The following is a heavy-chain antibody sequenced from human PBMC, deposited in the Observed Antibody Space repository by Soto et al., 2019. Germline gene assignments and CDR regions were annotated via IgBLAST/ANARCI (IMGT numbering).Heavy chain of an antibody. Sequence: QVQLVQSGAEVKKPGSSVKVSCKASGGTFSSYAISWVRQAPGQGLEWMGRIIPIFGTANYAQKFQGRVRITAEEYRSIAYMELSSLRSDDTAVYYCARERRVITSLGVVISSMDLWGQGTTVTVSS. J-gene: IGHJ6*02. CDR2: IIPIFGTA. CDR1: GGTFSSYA. CDR3: ARERRVITSLGVVISSMDL. D-gene: IGHD3-3*01. V-gene: IGHV1-69*18.